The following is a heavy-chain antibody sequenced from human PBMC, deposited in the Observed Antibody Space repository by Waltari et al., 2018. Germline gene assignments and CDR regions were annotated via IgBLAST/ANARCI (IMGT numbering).Heavy chain of an antibody. CDR1: GGTFSSYA. Sequence: QVQLVQSGAEVKKPGSSVKVSCKASGGTFSSYAISWVRQAPGQGLEWMGGIIPIFVTANYAQKFQGRATITADDTTTTAYIEVSSLRSEDTAMYYGARDMRGAYLFPAPFDFWGQGTLVIVSS. CDR3: ARDMRGAYLFPAPFDF. J-gene: IGHJ4*02. V-gene: IGHV1-69*01. D-gene: IGHD3-16*01. CDR2: IIPIFVTA.